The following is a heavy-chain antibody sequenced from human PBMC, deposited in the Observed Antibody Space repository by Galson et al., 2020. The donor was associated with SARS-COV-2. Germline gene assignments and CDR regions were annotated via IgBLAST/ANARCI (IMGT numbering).Heavy chain of an antibody. V-gene: IGHV3-74*01. CDR3: ARGLNYYYMDV. CDR1: GFTYRTYW. CDR2: INTDGTST. Sequence: GGSLRLSCAASGFTYRTYWMHWVRQGPGKGLVWVSRINTDGTSTNYADSVKGRFTISRDNAKNTLYLQMNSLRAEDTAVYYCARGLNYYYMDVWGKGTTVTVSS. J-gene: IGHJ6*03. D-gene: IGHD2-8*01.